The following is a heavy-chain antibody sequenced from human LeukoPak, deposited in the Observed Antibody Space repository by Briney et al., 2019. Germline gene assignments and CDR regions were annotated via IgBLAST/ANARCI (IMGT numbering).Heavy chain of an antibody. CDR3: AKAPSQLGYCSGGSCYGFDY. J-gene: IGHJ4*02. V-gene: IGHV3-53*01. Sequence: GGSLRLSCAASGFTVSSSYMSWVRQAPGKGLEWVSVIYSGGSTYYADSVKGRFTISRDNSKNTLYLQMNSLRAEDTAVYYCAKAPSQLGYCSGGSCYGFDYWGQGTLVTVSS. CDR1: GFTVSSSY. D-gene: IGHD2-15*01. CDR2: IYSGGST.